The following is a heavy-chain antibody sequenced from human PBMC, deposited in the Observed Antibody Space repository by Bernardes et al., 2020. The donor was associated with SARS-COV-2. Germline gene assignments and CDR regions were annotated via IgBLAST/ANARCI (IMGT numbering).Heavy chain of an antibody. CDR2: IYYSGST. J-gene: IGHJ4*02. D-gene: IGHD4-17*01. CDR1: GGSISSYY. Sequence: SEPLYFTCTVSGGSISSYYWSWIRRPPGKGLEWIGYIYYSGSTNYNPSLKSRVTISVDTSKNQFSLKLSSVTAADTAVYYCARDGPDYGDYVTYFDYWGQGTLVTVSS. CDR3: ARDGPDYGDYVTYFDY. V-gene: IGHV4-59*01.